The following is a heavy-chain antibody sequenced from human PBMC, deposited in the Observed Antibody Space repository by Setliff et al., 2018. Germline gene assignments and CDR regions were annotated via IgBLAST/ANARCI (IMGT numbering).Heavy chain of an antibody. Sequence: SETLSLTCTVSGGSISSSDHYWGWLRQPPGKGLEWIANIYFNGNTNRKPSLKSRVTISMDTSKNQFSLGLTSVTAADTAVYYCARESAGDESVRHLYYTDVWGRGTTVTVSS. CDR2: IYFNGNT. J-gene: IGHJ6*03. CDR3: ARESAGDESVRHLYYTDV. V-gene: IGHV4-39*07. D-gene: IGHD1-1*01. CDR1: GGSISSSDHY.